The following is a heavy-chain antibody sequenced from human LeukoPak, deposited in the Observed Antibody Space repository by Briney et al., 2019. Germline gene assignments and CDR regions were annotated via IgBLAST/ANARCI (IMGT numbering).Heavy chain of an antibody. Sequence: PSETLSLICTVSGGSISSYYWSWIRQPPGKGLEWIGYIYYSGSTNYNPSLKSRVTISVDTSKNQFSLKLSSVTAADTAVYYCAGSGYSSSWNPDYWGQGTLVTVSS. D-gene: IGHD6-13*01. CDR2: IYYSGST. J-gene: IGHJ4*02. CDR1: GGSISSYY. CDR3: AGSGYSSSWNPDY. V-gene: IGHV4-59*01.